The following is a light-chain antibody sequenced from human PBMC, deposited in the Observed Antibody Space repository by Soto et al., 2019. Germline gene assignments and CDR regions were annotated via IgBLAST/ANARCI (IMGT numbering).Light chain of an antibody. Sequence: EIVMTQSPATLSVSPGERATLSCRASQSVSSNLAWYQQKPGQAPRLLIYGASTRATGIPARFSGSGSGTEFTFTISSLQSEDFAVYYCQQYNNWLVTFGQGTKVDIK. V-gene: IGKV3-15*01. CDR3: QQYNNWLVT. CDR2: GAS. CDR1: QSVSSN. J-gene: IGKJ1*01.